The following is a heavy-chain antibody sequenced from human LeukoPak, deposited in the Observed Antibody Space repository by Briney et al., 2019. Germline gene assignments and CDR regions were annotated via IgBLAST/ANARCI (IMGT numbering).Heavy chain of an antibody. V-gene: IGHV3-30-3*01. CDR3: AKAPWDGCYRCYFDY. Sequence: GRSLRLSCAASGFTFSSYAMHWVRQAPGKGLEWVAVISYDGSNKYYADSVKGRFTISRDNSKNTLYLQMNSLRAEDTAVYYCAKAPWDGCYRCYFDYWGQGTLVTVSS. J-gene: IGHJ4*02. CDR1: GFTFSSYA. CDR2: ISYDGSNK. D-gene: IGHD2-2*02.